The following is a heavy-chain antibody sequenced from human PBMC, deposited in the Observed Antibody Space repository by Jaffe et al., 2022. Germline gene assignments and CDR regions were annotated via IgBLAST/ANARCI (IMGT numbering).Heavy chain of an antibody. D-gene: IGHD6-19*01. V-gene: IGHV3-9*01. Sequence: EVQLVESGGGLVQPGRSLRLSCAASGFTFDDYAMHWVRQAPGKGLEWVSGISWNSGSIGYADSVKGRFTISRDNAKNSLYLQMNSLRAEDTALYYCAKDMIRDSSGWYSSHDAFDIWGQGTMVTVSS. CDR1: GFTFDDYA. CDR2: ISWNSGSI. CDR3: AKDMIRDSSGWYSSHDAFDI. J-gene: IGHJ3*02.